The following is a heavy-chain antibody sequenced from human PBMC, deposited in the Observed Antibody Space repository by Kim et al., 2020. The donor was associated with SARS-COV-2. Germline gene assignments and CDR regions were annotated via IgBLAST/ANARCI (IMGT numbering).Heavy chain of an antibody. D-gene: IGHD3-10*01. V-gene: IGHV1-18*01. CDR2: NT. J-gene: IGHJ4*02. CDR3: ARDLFSGEIDY. Sequence: NTNYAQKSQGRVTMTTDTSTSTAYMELRSLRSDDTAVYYCARDLFSGEIDYWGQGTLVTVSS.